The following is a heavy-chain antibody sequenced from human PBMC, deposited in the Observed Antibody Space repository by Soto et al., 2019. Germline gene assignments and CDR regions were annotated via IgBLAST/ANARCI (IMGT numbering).Heavy chain of an antibody. D-gene: IGHD5-18*01. CDR1: GFTFSSCA. CDR2: ISYDGSNK. V-gene: IGHV3-30-3*01. J-gene: IGHJ3*01. Sequence: GGSLRLSCAASGFTFSSCAMHWVRQAPGKGLEWVALISYDGSNKYYADSVKGRFTISRDNSKNTLYLQMNSLRAEDTAVYYCAKERRYSFDALDLWGQGTLVTVSS. CDR3: AKERRYSFDALDL.